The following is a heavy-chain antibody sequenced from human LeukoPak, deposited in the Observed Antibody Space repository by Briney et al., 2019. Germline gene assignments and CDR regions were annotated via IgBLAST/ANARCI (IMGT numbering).Heavy chain of an antibody. D-gene: IGHD4-17*01. Sequence: PGGSLRLSCAASGFTLDDYGMHWVRQAPGKGLEWVAVIWYAGSNKYYADSVKGRFTISRDNSKNTLSLQMNSLRAEDTAVYYCATAPRGGDYEDYWGQGTLVTVSS. CDR3: ATAPRGGDYEDY. CDR2: IWYAGSNK. J-gene: IGHJ4*02. V-gene: IGHV3-33*08. CDR1: GFTLDDYG.